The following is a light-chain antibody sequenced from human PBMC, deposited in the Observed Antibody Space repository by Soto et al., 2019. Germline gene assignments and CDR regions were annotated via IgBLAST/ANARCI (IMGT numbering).Light chain of an antibody. J-gene: IGKJ1*01. Sequence: DIQMTQSPSTLSASVGDRVTITCRASNNINSWLAWYQQKPGEAPKLLIYKASSLESGVPSRFSGSGSGTEFTLTISSLQPDDFATYYCQQYNSYSWTFGQGTKVEIK. CDR2: KAS. V-gene: IGKV1-5*03. CDR3: QQYNSYSWT. CDR1: NNINSW.